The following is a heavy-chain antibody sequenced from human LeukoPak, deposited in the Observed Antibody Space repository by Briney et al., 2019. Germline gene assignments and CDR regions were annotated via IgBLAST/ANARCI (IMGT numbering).Heavy chain of an antibody. D-gene: IGHD3-9*01. Sequence: GGSLRLSCAASGFTFSSYAMSWVRQAPGKGLEWVSAISGSGGSTYYADSVKGRFTISRDNSKNTPYLQMNSLRAEDTAVYYCAKSADDYDILTGYDYWGQGTLVTVSS. CDR3: AKSADDYDILTGYDY. CDR2: ISGSGGST. CDR1: GFTFSSYA. V-gene: IGHV3-23*01. J-gene: IGHJ4*02.